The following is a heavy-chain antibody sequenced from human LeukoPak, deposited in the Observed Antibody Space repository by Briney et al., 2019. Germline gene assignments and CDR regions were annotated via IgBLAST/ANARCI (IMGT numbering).Heavy chain of an antibody. CDR3: ARVQYYNILTGSFQY. CDR1: EYTFTGYY. D-gene: IGHD3-9*01. J-gene: IGHJ4*02. Sequence: ASVKVSCKTSEYTFTGYYIHWVRQAPGQGLESMGWINPDSGDTNFAQKFQGRVSMTRDTSISTAYMELSRLRSDDTAYYYCARVQYYNILTGSFQYWGQGTLVTVSS. CDR2: INPDSGDT. V-gene: IGHV1-2*02.